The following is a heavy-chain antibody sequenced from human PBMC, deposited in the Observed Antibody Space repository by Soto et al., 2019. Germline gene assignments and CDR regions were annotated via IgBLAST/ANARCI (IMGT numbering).Heavy chain of an antibody. Sequence: GASVKVSCKASGYTFTSYYMHWVRQAPGQGLEWMGIINPSGGSTSYAQKFQGRVTMTRDTSTSTVYMELSSLRSEDTAVYYCARVTAAGKDYYYGIDVRGQGTTVTVSS. CDR1: GYTFTSYY. J-gene: IGHJ6*02. CDR2: INPSGGST. V-gene: IGHV1-46*01. D-gene: IGHD6-13*01. CDR3: ARVTAAGKDYYYGIDV.